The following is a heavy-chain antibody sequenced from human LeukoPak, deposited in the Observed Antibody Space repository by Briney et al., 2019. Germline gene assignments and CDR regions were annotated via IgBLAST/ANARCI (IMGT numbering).Heavy chain of an antibody. V-gene: IGHV3-21*01. Sequence: PGGSLRLSCAVSGFTFSNYSMNWVRQAPGKGLEWISSLSSRSTYIYYADSVKGRFTISRDNAKNSLYLQMNSLRAEDTAVYYCARDPPNDYWGQGTLVTVSS. CDR1: GFTFSNYS. CDR2: LSSRSTYI. CDR3: ARDPPNDY. J-gene: IGHJ4*02.